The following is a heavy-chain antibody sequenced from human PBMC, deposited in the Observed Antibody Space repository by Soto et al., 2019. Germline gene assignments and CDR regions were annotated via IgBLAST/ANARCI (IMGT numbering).Heavy chain of an antibody. CDR1: GFTFSSSW. D-gene: IGHD3-16*01. Sequence: EVQLVESGGGLVQPGGSLRLSCAASGFTFSSSWMHWVRQPPGKGLVWVSYINSDGSTTTFADSVKGRFTISRDNAKNTVYLQMNSLRAEDTAVYYCTRDWSYASASWGQGTRVTVSS. CDR2: INSDGSTT. V-gene: IGHV3-74*01. J-gene: IGHJ5*02. CDR3: TRDWSYASAS.